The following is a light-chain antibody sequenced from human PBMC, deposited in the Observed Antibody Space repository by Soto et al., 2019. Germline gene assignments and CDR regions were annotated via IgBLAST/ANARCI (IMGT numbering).Light chain of an antibody. Sequence: DIVMTQSPDSLTVSMGERATINCRSSQTLLYNSNNRNYLAWYQQKPGQPPKLLIHWASTRDSGVPDRFSGSGSGTDFTLTISSLQAEDVAVYSCQQYFRTPITFGGGTRVEI. CDR1: QTLLYNSNNRNY. J-gene: IGKJ4*01. V-gene: IGKV4-1*01. CDR3: QQYFRTPIT. CDR2: WAS.